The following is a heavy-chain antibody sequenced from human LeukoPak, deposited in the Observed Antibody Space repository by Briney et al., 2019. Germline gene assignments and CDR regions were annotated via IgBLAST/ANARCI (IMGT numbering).Heavy chain of an antibody. V-gene: IGHV3-30*04. CDR1: GFTFSSYA. D-gene: IGHD3-10*01. J-gene: IGHJ4*02. Sequence: GRSLRLSCEASGFTFSSYAMHWVRQAPGKGLEWVAVISYDGSNKYYADSVKGRFTISRDNSKNTLYLQMNSLRAEDTALYYCARGATMVRGVIISPHSLDFWGQGTLVTVSS. CDR2: ISYDGSNK. CDR3: ARGATMVRGVIISPHSLDF.